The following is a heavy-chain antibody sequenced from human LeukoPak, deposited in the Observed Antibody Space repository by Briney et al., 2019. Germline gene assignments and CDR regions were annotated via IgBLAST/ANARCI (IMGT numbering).Heavy chain of an antibody. Sequence: ASEKVSCKSSGFTFTDRYIHWGRKRPGQGHEWMGNIGTHSTCTSSPQEFKGRVTMTRDASMSTAYMKLTRLTADDTAVYYCVREGEGPLSKDFDYWGQGTLVTVSS. V-gene: IGHV1-2*02. J-gene: IGHJ4*02. CDR2: IGTHSTCT. CDR1: GFTFTDRY. CDR3: VREGEGPLSKDFDY. D-gene: IGHD2/OR15-2a*01.